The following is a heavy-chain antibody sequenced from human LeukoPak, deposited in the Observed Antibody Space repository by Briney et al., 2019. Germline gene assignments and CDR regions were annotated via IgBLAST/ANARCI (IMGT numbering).Heavy chain of an antibody. CDR3: ARTIDCTNGVCEYYYYYMDV. CDR1: GGSISSYY. Sequence: SETLSLTCTVSGGSISSYYWSWIRQPPGKGLEWIGYIYYSGSTNYNPSLKSRVTISVDTSKNQFSLKLSSVTAADTAVYYCARTIDCTNGVCEYYYYYMDVWGKGTTVTVSS. J-gene: IGHJ6*03. V-gene: IGHV4-59*01. CDR2: IYYSGST. D-gene: IGHD2-8*01.